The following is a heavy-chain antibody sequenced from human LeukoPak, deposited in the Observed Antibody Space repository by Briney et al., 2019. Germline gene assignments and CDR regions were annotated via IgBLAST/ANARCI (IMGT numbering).Heavy chain of an antibody. D-gene: IGHD3-22*01. Sequence: RASVKVSCKASGYNFTSYGITWVRQAPGQGLEWMGWISAYNRDTNYAQSLQGRVAMITDTSTSTAYMELRSLRSDDTAVYYCAREGLDSSGCLDIWGQGTMVTVSS. CDR2: ISAYNRDT. J-gene: IGHJ3*02. CDR3: AREGLDSSGCLDI. CDR1: GYNFTSYG. V-gene: IGHV1-18*01.